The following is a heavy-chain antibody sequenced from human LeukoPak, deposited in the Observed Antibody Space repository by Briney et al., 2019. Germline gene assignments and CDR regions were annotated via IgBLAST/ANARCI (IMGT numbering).Heavy chain of an antibody. CDR2: IIPIFGKA. V-gene: IGHV1-69*05. CDR1: GGTFSSYA. Sequence: SVKVSCKASGGTFSSYAISWVRQAPGQGLEWMGGIIPIFGKANYAQKFQGRVTITTDESTSTAYMELSSLRSEDTAVYYCARGRLGELSTFDYWGQGTLVTVSS. D-gene: IGHD3-16*02. J-gene: IGHJ4*02. CDR3: ARGRLGELSTFDY.